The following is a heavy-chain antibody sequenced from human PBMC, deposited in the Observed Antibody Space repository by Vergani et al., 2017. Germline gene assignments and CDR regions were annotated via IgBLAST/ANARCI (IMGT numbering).Heavy chain of an antibody. CDR3: ASYDYGDYSFDY. CDR2: ISGSGGST. Sequence: EVQLLESGGGLVQPGGSLRLSCAASGFTFSSYAMSWVRQAPGKGLEWVSAISGSGGSTYYADSVKGRFTISRDNSKTTLYLQMNSLRAEDTAVYYCASYDYGDYSFDYWGQGTLVTVSS. V-gene: IGHV3-23*01. D-gene: IGHD4-17*01. CDR1: GFTFSSYA. J-gene: IGHJ4*02.